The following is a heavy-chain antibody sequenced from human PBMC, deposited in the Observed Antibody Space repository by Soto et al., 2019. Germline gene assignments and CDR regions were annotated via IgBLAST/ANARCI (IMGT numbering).Heavy chain of an antibody. J-gene: IGHJ4*02. D-gene: IGHD1-26*01. CDR1: GASTVSHYH. V-gene: IGHV4-31*02. CDR2: IFNSGTP. CDR3: ALALGPTTGLDY. Sequence: QVQLQESGPGLVKPSQTLSLTCSVSGASTVSHYHWTWIRQPPGKGLEWMGYIFNSGTPFYNPSLPSRLSISMDTSGNHFSLELRSVTAADTAVYYCALALGPTTGLDYWGQGTLVTVSS.